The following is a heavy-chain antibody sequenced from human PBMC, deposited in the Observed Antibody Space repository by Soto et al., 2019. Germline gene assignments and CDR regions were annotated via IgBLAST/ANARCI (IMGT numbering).Heavy chain of an antibody. CDR3: AKDYSPTVVSSYGMDV. V-gene: IGHV3-30*18. D-gene: IGHD4-17*01. Sequence: QVQLVESGGGVVQPGRSLRLSCAASGFTFSSYGMHWVRQAPGKGLEWVAVISYDGSNKYYADSVKGRFTISRDNSKNTLYLQMTSLRAEDTAVYYCAKDYSPTVVSSYGMDVWGQGTTVTVSS. J-gene: IGHJ6*02. CDR2: ISYDGSNK. CDR1: GFTFSSYG.